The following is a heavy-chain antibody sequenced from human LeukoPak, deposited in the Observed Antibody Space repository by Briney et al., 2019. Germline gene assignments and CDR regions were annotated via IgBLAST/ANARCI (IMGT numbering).Heavy chain of an antibody. V-gene: IGHV1-2*02. J-gene: IGHJ4*02. CDR3: ARELSGSGWSPDY. CDR1: RYTFTGNY. D-gene: IGHD6-19*01. Sequence: ASVKVSCKASRYTFTGNYIDWVRQAPGLGLEWMGWINPNSGGTNYAQKFQGRVTMTRDTSISTAYMEVSRLRSDDTAVYYCARELSGSGWSPDYWGQGTLVTVSS. CDR2: INPNSGGT.